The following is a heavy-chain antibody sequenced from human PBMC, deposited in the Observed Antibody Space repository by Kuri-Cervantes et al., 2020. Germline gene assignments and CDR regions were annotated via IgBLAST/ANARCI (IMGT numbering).Heavy chain of an antibody. D-gene: IGHD6-6*01. J-gene: IGHJ6*03. V-gene: IGHV4-34*01. CDR1: GGSISSYY. Sequence: SETLSLTCTVSGGSISSYYWSWVRQPPGQGLEWIGEINHSGSTSYSPSLKSRVTISVDTSKNQFSLKLSSVTAADTAVYYCARGVEYSSSSFYYYYYYMDVWGKGTTVTVSS. CDR3: ARGVEYSSSSFYYYYYYMDV. CDR2: INHSGST.